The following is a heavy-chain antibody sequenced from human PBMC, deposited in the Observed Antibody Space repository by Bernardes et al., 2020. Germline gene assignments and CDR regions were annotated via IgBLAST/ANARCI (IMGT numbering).Heavy chain of an antibody. D-gene: IGHD5-12*01. CDR1: GFTFSSYS. J-gene: IGHJ4*02. V-gene: IGHV3-21*01. Sequence: GSLRLSCAASGFTFSSYSMNWVRQAPGKGLEWVSSISSSSSYIYYADSLKGRFTISRDNAKNSLFLQMNSLRAEDTAVYYCARGDGYNTIDYWGQGTLVTVSS. CDR3: ARGDGYNTIDY. CDR2: ISSSSSYI.